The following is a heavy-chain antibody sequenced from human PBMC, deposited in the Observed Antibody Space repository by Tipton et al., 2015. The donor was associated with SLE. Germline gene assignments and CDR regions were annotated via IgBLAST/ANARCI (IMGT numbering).Heavy chain of an antibody. D-gene: IGHD3-10*01. Sequence: LRLSCAVYGGSFSGYYWSWIRQPPGKGLEWIGEINHSGSTNYNPSLKSRVTISVDTYKNQFSLKLSSVTAADTAVYYCARGRDNGSGSPQGYWGQGTLVTVSS. V-gene: IGHV4-34*01. CDR1: GGSFSGYY. CDR2: INHSGST. J-gene: IGHJ4*02. CDR3: ARGRDNGSGSPQGY.